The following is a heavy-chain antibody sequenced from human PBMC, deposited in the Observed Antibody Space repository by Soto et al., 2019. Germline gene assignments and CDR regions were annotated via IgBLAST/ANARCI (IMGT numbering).Heavy chain of an antibody. Sequence: PXGSLRLSCAASGFTSSSYSMSWVRQAPGKGLDWVSAISVSGGSTYYADSVKGRFTISRDNSKNTLYLQMNSLRAEDTAVYYCAKDRSVGRYYAFWSGYLGFDYWGQGTLVTVSS. D-gene: IGHD3-3*01. V-gene: IGHV3-23*01. CDR1: GFTSSSYS. CDR2: ISVSGGST. J-gene: IGHJ4*02. CDR3: AKDRSVGRYYAFWSGYLGFDY.